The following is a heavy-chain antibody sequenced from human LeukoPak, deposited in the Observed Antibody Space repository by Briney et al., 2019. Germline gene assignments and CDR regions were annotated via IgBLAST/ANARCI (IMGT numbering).Heavy chain of an antibody. CDR1: GYSISSGYY. D-gene: IGHD3-9*01. CDR2: IYHSGST. J-gene: IGHJ6*04. CDR3: ARYDMTTKYYYGMDV. Sequence: SETLSLTCAVSGYSISSGYYWGWIRQPPVKGLEWIGSIYHSGSTYYNPSLKSRVTISVDTSKNQFSLKLSSVTAADTAVYYCARYDMTTKYYYGMDVWGKGTTVTVSS. V-gene: IGHV4-38-2*01.